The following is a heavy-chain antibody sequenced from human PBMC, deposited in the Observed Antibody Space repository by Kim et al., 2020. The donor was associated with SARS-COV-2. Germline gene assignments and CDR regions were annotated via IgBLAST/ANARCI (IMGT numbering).Heavy chain of an antibody. CDR2: IFSDGRT. J-gene: IGHJ2*01. CDR3: ARAGYYDSSGYYF. CDR1: GFYVTNNY. D-gene: IGHD3-22*01. Sequence: GGSRRLSCAPSGFYVTNNYMSWVRQAPGKGLEWVSLIFSDGRTFYADAGKGRFTLSRDNSENTLSLQMDSLRPDDTAVYVCARAGYYDSSGYYF. V-gene: IGHV3-66*01.